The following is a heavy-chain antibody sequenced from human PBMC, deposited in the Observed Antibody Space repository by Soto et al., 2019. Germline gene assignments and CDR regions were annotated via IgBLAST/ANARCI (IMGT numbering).Heavy chain of an antibody. D-gene: IGHD1-1*01. Sequence: PSETLSLTCGVSGGTVASSHWWRWVRQSPGGGVEWIGIVYHTGDTNFNPSLQSRVTISVDKSNNQFSLRLNSLTAADTAVYFCAREIVTAGGNDYFDPWGPGTLVTVSS. V-gene: IGHV4-4*02. CDR3: AREIVTAGGNDYFDP. CDR1: GGTVASSHW. CDR2: VYHTGDT. J-gene: IGHJ5*02.